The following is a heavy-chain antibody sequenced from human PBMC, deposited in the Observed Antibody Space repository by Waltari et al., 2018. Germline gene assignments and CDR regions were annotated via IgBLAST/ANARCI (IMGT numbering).Heavy chain of an antibody. D-gene: IGHD6-19*01. CDR2: ITPFNGNT. CDR1: GYTFTYRY. Sequence: QMQLVQSGAEVKKTGSSVKVSCKASGYTFTYRYLHWVRQAPGQALEWMGWITPFNGNTNYAQKFQGRVTITRDTSASTAYMELSSLRSEDTAVYYCALIAVAGRTGGMDVWGQGTTVTVSS. J-gene: IGHJ6*02. V-gene: IGHV1-45*02. CDR3: ALIAVAGRTGGMDV.